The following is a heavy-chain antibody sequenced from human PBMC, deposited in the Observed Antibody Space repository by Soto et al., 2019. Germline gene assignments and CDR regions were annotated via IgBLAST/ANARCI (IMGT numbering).Heavy chain of an antibody. V-gene: IGHV1-69*13. J-gene: IGHJ3*02. Sequence: GASVKVSCKASGGTFSSYAISCVRQAPGQGLEWMGGIIPIFGTANYAQKFQGRVTITADESTSTAYMELSSLRSEDTAVYYCATAAGIQLWLPAFDIWGQGTMVTVSS. CDR3: ATAAGIQLWLPAFDI. D-gene: IGHD5-18*01. CDR1: GGTFSSYA. CDR2: IIPIFGTA.